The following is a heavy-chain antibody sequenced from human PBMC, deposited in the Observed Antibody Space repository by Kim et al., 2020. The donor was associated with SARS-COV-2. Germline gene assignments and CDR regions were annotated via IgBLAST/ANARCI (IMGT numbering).Heavy chain of an antibody. D-gene: IGHD3-22*01. J-gene: IGHJ3*02. Sequence: GGSLRLSCAASGFTFDDYAMHWVRQAPGKGLEWVSGISWNSGSIGYADSVKGRFTISRDNAKNSLYLQMNSLRAEDTALYYCAKDRMIVVGSVAFDIWGQGTMVTVSS. CDR3: AKDRMIVVGSVAFDI. CDR2: ISWNSGSI. CDR1: GFTFDDYA. V-gene: IGHV3-9*01.